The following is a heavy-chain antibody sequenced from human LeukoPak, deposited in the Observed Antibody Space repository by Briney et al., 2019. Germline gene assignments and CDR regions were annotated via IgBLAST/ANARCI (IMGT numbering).Heavy chain of an antibody. Sequence: SETLSLTCTVSGASITSYYWSWIRQPPGKGLEYIGYIYYSVDTNYNPSLKSRLTMSVDTSKNQFSLDLSSVTAADTAVYYCARQEGFYCSGGSCYLGWFDPWGQGTLVTVSS. D-gene: IGHD2-15*01. V-gene: IGHV4-59*01. CDR3: ARQEGFYCSGGSCYLGWFDP. J-gene: IGHJ5*02. CDR1: GASITSYY. CDR2: IYYSVDT.